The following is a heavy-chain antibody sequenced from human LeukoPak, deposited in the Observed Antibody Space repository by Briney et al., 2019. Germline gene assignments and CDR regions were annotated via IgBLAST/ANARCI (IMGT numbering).Heavy chain of an antibody. D-gene: IGHD6-19*01. V-gene: IGHV3-21*01. CDR1: GFTFSSYS. Sequence: PGGSLRLSCAASGFTFSSYSMNWVRQAPGKGLEWVSSISSSSSYIYYADSVKGRFTISRDNAKNSLYLQMNSLRAEDTAVYYCARASWVGWYPDCWGQGTLVTVSS. CDR3: ARASWVGWYPDC. CDR2: ISSSSSYI. J-gene: IGHJ4*02.